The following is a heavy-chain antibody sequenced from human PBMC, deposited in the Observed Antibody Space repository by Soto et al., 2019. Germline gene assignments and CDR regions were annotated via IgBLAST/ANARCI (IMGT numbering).Heavy chain of an antibody. J-gene: IGHJ4*02. D-gene: IGHD6-19*01. CDR1: GFTFSSYA. V-gene: IGHV3-23*01. CDR3: AKPGYLEQWLVRGYFDY. Sequence: GGSLRLSCAASGFTFSSYAMSWVRQAPGKGLEWVSAISSSGGTTHYADSVKGRFIISRDNSKNTLYLQMNSLRAEDTAVYYCAKPGYLEQWLVRGYFDYWGQGAMVTVSS. CDR2: ISSSGGTT.